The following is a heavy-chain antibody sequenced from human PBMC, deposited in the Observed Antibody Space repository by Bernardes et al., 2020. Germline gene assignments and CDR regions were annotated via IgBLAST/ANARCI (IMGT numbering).Heavy chain of an antibody. CDR2: IYPSDSET. CDR1: GYNFATYW. CDR3: ARREYYDSSGYEY. V-gene: IGHV5-51*01. Sequence: GQPVKGSCQGSGYNFATYWIGWVRQMPGKGLEWMGIIYPSDSETRYSPSFQGQVTISVDESIGTAYLQWSSLKASDTAMYYCARREYYDSSGYEYWGQGTLVTVSS. J-gene: IGHJ4*02. D-gene: IGHD3-22*01.